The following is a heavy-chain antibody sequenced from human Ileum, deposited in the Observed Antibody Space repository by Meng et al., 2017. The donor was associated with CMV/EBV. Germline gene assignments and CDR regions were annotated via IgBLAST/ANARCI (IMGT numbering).Heavy chain of an antibody. V-gene: IGHV4-4*07. D-gene: IGHD4-11*01. CDR1: GGSRSSYY. Sequence: QVQQKEAGPGRVKPLGTLSRTGTVLGGSRSSYYCSWIRQPAGKGLEWIGRLSTTGSTNYNPYLKSRVTMSVDTSKKQFSLRLSSVTAADTAVYYCARTICDYTDYKYFDLWGRGTLVTVSS. CDR3: ARTICDYTDYKYFDL. J-gene: IGHJ2*01. CDR2: LSTTGST.